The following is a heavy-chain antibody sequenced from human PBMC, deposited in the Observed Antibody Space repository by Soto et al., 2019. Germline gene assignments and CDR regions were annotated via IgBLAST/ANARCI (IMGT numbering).Heavy chain of an antibody. CDR2: ISGSGGST. CDR3: AKEWIPTDYGDYAFDY. CDR1: GFTFSSYA. V-gene: IGHV3-23*01. D-gene: IGHD4-17*01. Sequence: PGGPLRLSCAASGFTFSSYAMSWVRQAPGKGLEWVSAISGSGGSTYYADSVKGRFTISRDNSKNTLYLQMNSLRAEDTAVYYCAKEWIPTDYGDYAFDYWGQGTLVTVSS. J-gene: IGHJ4*02.